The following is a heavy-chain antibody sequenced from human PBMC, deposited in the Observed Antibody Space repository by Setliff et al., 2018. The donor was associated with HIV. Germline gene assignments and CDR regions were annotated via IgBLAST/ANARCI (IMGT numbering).Heavy chain of an antibody. J-gene: IGHJ4*02. CDR3: ARGKTWLRFLDY. Sequence: ASVKVSCKASGYTFTSYGISWVRRAPGQGLEWMGWISAYSGYTNYAQNVQGRVTVTMDTSTSTAYMELRSLKSDDTAVYYCARGKTWLRFLDYWGQGTLVTVSS. D-gene: IGHD5-12*01. CDR1: GYTFTSYG. V-gene: IGHV1-18*01. CDR2: ISAYSGYT.